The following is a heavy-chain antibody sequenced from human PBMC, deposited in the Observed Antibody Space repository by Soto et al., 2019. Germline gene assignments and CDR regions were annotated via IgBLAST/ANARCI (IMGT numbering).Heavy chain of an antibody. CDR1: GGSISSSSYY. V-gene: IGHV4-39*01. D-gene: IGHD3-22*01. CDR3: ARPYANYDSSVYDY. Sequence: QLQLQESGPGLVKPSETLSLTCTVSGGSISSSSYYWGWIRQPPGKGLEWIGSIYYSGSTYYNPSLKSRVTIAVDTSKNQFSLKLSSVTAADTAVYYCARPYANYDSSVYDYWGQGTLVTVSS. J-gene: IGHJ4*02. CDR2: IYYSGST.